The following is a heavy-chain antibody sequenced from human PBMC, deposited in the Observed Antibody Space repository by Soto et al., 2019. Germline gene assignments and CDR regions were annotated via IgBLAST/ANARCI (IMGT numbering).Heavy chain of an antibody. J-gene: IGHJ6*02. CDR3: ARILIAAAGTDYYYGMDV. D-gene: IGHD6-13*01. Sequence: ESGPTLVNPTQTLTLTCTFSGFSLSTSGMCVSWIRQPPGKALEWLALIDWDDDKYYSTSLKTRLTISKDTSKNQVVLTMTNMDPVDTATYYCARILIAAAGTDYYYGMDVWGQGTTVTVSS. CDR2: IDWDDDK. V-gene: IGHV2-70*01. CDR1: GFSLSTSGMC.